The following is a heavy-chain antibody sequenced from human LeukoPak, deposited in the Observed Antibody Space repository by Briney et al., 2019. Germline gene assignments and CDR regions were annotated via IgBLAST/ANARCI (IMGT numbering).Heavy chain of an antibody. J-gene: IGHJ4*02. Sequence: PGGSLRLSCAASGFTFSSYAMSWVRQAPGKGLEWGSAISGSGGSTYYADSVKGRFTISRDNSKNTLYLKMNSLRAEDTAVYYCAKSYSSSWYGTFDYWGQGTLVTVSS. CDR2: ISGSGGST. CDR3: AKSYSSSWYGTFDY. V-gene: IGHV3-23*01. CDR1: GFTFSSYA. D-gene: IGHD6-13*01.